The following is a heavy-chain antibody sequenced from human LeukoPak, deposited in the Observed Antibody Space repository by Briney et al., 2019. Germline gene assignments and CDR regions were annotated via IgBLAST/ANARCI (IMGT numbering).Heavy chain of an antibody. D-gene: IGHD6-19*01. Sequence: PSETLSLTCAVYGGSFSGYYWSWIRQPPGKGLEWIGEINHSGSTNYNPSLQSRVTISVDTSKNQFSLKLSSVTAADTAVYYCARELSSGLSKFDYWGQGTLVTVSS. CDR1: GGSFSGYY. CDR3: ARELSSGLSKFDY. V-gene: IGHV4-34*01. J-gene: IGHJ4*02. CDR2: INHSGST.